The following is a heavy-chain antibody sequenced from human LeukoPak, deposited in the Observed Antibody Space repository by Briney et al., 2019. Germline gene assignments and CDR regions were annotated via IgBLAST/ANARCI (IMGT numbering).Heavy chain of an antibody. CDR2: INHGGST. V-gene: IGHV4-34*01. D-gene: IGHD3-3*01. Sequence: GSLRLSCAGSGFTFSSYSMNWIRQPPGKGLEWIGEINHGGSTNYNPSLKSRVTISVDTSKNQFHLKLRSVTAADTAVYYCARGQTYYDFWSGYFGKNYYMDVWGKGTTVTVSS. CDR1: GFTFSSYS. J-gene: IGHJ6*03. CDR3: ARGQTYYDFWSGYFGKNYYMDV.